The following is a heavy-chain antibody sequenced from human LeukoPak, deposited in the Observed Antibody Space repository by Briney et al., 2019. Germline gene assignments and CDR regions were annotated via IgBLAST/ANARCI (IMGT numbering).Heavy chain of an antibody. Sequence: GGSLRLSCAASGFTFSSYAMHWVRQAPGEGLEWVAVILYDGSNKYYADSVKGRFTISRDNSKNTLYLQMNSLRAEDTAVYYCARGPLVGATTRSGIDYWGQGTLVTVSS. CDR2: ILYDGSNK. V-gene: IGHV3-30-3*01. D-gene: IGHD1-26*01. J-gene: IGHJ4*02. CDR1: GFTFSSYA. CDR3: ARGPLVGATTRSGIDY.